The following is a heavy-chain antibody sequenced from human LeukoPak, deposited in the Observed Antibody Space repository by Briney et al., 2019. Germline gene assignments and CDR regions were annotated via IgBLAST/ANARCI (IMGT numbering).Heavy chain of an antibody. D-gene: IGHD2-2*01. CDR3: ARADPSFIDY. V-gene: IGHV1-46*01. Sequence: ASVKVSCKVSGYSFTSNYIHWVRQAPGQGLEWMGMIYPRDGSTSYAQRFQDRVTVTRDTSTSTVHMELSSVTAADTAVYYCARADPSFIDYWGQGTLVTVSS. CDR1: GYSFTSNY. J-gene: IGHJ4*02. CDR2: IYPRDGST.